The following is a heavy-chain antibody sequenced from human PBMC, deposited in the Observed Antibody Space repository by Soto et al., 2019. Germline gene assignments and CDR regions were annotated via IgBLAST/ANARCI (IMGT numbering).Heavy chain of an antibody. CDR1: GFTFSNAW. J-gene: IGHJ6*02. Sequence: PGGSLRLSCAASGFTFSNAWMSWVRQAPGKGLEWVGRIKSKTDGGTTDYAAPVKGRFTISRDDSKNTLYLQMNSLKTEDTAVYYCTTPEPYYYGSGSYYYYYGMDVWGQGTTVTVSS. CDR2: IKSKTDGGTT. CDR3: TTPEPYYYGSGSYYYYYGMDV. D-gene: IGHD3-10*01. V-gene: IGHV3-15*01.